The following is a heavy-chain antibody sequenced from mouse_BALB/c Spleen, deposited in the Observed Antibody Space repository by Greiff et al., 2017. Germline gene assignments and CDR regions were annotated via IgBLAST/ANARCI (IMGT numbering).Heavy chain of an antibody. D-gene: IGHD1-2*01. J-gene: IGHJ1*01. CDR2: SRNKANDYTT. V-gene: IGHV7-1*02. CDR1: GFTFSDFY. CDR3: ARDARYYGYEGYFDV. Sequence: EVQGVESGGGLVQPGGSLRLSCATSGFTFSDFYMEWVRQPPGKRLEWIAASRNKANDYTTEYSASVKGRFIVSRDTSQSILYLQMNALRAEDTAIYYCARDARYYGYEGYFDVWGAGTTVTVSS.